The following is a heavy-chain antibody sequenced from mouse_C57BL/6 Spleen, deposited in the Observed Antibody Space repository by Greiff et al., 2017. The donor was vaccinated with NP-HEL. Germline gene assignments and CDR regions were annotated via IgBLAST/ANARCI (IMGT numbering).Heavy chain of an antibody. CDR1: GYTFTDYY. D-gene: IGHD2-5*01. V-gene: IGHV1-26*01. Sequence: VQLQQSGPELVKPGASVKISCKASGYTFTDYYMNWVKQSHGKSLEWIGDINPNNGGTSYNQKFKGKATLTVDKSSSTAYMELRSLTSEDSAVYYCALSYYSNSYFDYWGQGTTLTVSS. CDR3: ALSYYSNSYFDY. CDR2: INPNNGGT. J-gene: IGHJ2*01.